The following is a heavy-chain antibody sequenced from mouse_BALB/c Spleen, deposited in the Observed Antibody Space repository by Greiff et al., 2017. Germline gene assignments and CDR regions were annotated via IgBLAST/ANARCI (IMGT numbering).Heavy chain of an antibody. V-gene: IGHV1-67*01. Sequence: VKLQESGPELVRPGVSVKISCKGSGYTFTDYAMHWVKQSHAKSLEWIGVISTYSGNTNYNQKFKGKATMTVDKSSSTAYMELSRLTSEDSAIYYCAREELLRYGTWFAYWGQGTLVTVSA. CDR2: ISTYSGNT. CDR3: AREELLRYGTWFAY. D-gene: IGHD1-1*01. CDR1: GYTFTDYA. J-gene: IGHJ3*01.